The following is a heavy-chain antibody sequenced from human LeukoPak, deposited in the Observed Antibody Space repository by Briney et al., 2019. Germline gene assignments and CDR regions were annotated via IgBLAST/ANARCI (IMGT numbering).Heavy chain of an antibody. D-gene: IGHD3-22*01. CDR3: AKDRYYDSSRANFDY. J-gene: IGHJ4*02. CDR1: GFTFSSYA. V-gene: IGHV3-23*01. CDR2: ISGSGGST. Sequence: PGGSLRLSCAASGFTFSSYAMSWVRQAPGKGLEWVSAISGSGGSTYYADPVKGRFTISRDNSKNTLYLQMNSLRAEDTAVYYCAKDRYYDSSRANFDYWGQGTLVTVSS.